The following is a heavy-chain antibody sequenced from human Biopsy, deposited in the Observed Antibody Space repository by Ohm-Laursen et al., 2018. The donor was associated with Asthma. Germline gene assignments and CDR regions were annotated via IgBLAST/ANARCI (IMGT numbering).Heavy chain of an antibody. D-gene: IGHD4-17*01. CDR2: HNHEEGGT. V-gene: IGHV1-24*01. CDR1: GYSLTDLS. J-gene: IGHJ4*02. CDR3: ASDFPKDYVRYNFQF. Sequence: ASVKVSCKISGYSLTDLSMHWVRQAPGQGLEWMGGHNHEEGGTVNARRFQGRVTMTEDTSTDTAYMELSSLSSDDTAVYYCASDFPKDYVRYNFQFWGQGTLATVSS.